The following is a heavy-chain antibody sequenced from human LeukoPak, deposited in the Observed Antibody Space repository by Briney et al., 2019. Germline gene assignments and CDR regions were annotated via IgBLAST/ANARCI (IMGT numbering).Heavy chain of an antibody. CDR3: AKRVRLSSNYYMDV. CDR1: GFMFNNYA. V-gene: IGHV3-23*01. J-gene: IGHJ6*03. Sequence: GGSLRLSCVASGFMFNNYAMSWVRQAPGKDLEWVSTITGGGDDTYSADSVKGRFTISRDNSKNTLSLQMHSLRVEDTAVYYCAKRVRLSSNYYMDVWGKGTTVTVSS. CDR2: ITGGGDDT. D-gene: IGHD5/OR15-5a*01.